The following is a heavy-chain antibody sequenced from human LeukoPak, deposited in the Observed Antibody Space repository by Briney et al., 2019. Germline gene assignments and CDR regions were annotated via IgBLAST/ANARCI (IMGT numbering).Heavy chain of an antibody. D-gene: IGHD7-27*01. CDR2: MYYTGST. J-gene: IGHJ4*02. V-gene: IGHV4-39*07. CDR1: GDSTSSSRDY. CDR3: AATPTTTGDATFDY. Sequence: SEPQSLTCNASGDSTSSSRDYWGWIRQPPGQGLEWIGSMYYTGSTYYHPSLRSRVTLSVDTSKNQFSLKLTSVAAADTAVYYCAATPTTTGDATFDYWGQGTLVSVSS.